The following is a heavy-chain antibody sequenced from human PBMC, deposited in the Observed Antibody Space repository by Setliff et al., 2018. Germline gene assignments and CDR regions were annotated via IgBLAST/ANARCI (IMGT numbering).Heavy chain of an antibody. Sequence: PGGSLRLSCAASALTFSSYWMNWVRQAPGKGLEWVSGGSTGKTDYADSVKGRFTIFRDNSKNTLYLQMSSLRADDTAIYYCARDQFRNSGGLYSWGQGTLVTVPQ. CDR2: GSTGKT. D-gene: IGHD1-7*01. J-gene: IGHJ5*02. CDR1: ALTFSSYW. CDR3: ARDQFRNSGGLYS. V-gene: IGHV3-23*01.